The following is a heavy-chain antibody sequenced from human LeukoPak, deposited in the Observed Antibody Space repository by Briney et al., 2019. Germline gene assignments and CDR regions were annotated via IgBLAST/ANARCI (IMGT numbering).Heavy chain of an antibody. CDR3: ARSKTTAAAGVGGTFDY. Sequence: GGSLRLSCAASEFTFSRYAMSWVRQAPGQGLEWVSAVSGGGSRYYADSVKGRFTISRDNSKNTLYLQMDSLRAEDTAVYHCARSKTTAAAGVGGTFDYWGQGTLVTVSS. CDR2: VSGGGSR. CDR1: EFTFSRYA. V-gene: IGHV3-23*01. J-gene: IGHJ4*02. D-gene: IGHD6-13*01.